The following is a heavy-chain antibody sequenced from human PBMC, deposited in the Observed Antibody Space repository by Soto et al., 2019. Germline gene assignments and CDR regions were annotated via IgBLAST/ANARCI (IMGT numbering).Heavy chain of an antibody. V-gene: IGHV4-39*01. Sequence: QLQLQESGPGLVKPSETLSLTCTVSGGSISSSSYYWGWIRQPPGKGLEWIGTIYYSGNTYHNPSLKSRVITSVDTSKNQFSLKLSSVTAADTAVYYCARHYGAFDPWGQGTLVTVSS. CDR3: ARHYGAFDP. CDR2: IYYSGNT. D-gene: IGHD4-17*01. J-gene: IGHJ5*02. CDR1: GGSISSSSYY.